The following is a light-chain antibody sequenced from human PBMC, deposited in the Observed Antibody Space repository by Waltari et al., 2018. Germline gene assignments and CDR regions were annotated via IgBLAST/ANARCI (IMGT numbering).Light chain of an antibody. V-gene: IGLV2-23*01. CDR1: SSDVGSYNL. CDR3: CSYAGSSAPRV. CDR2: EGS. Sequence: QSALTTPASVSGSPGQSITLSWTGSSSDVGSYNLVSWYQPHPDKAPQLTVYEGSRRPSGVSNRFSGSKSDNTASLTISGLQAEDEAHYYCCSYAGSSAPRVFGGGTKLTVL. J-gene: IGLJ3*02.